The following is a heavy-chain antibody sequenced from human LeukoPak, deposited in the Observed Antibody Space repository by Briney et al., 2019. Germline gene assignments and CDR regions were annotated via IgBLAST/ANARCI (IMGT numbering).Heavy chain of an antibody. D-gene: IGHD2-8*01. J-gene: IGHJ4*02. Sequence: SETLSLTCTVSGGSISSSSYYWGWIRQPPGKGLEWIGSMYYSGSTNYNPSLKSRITISVDTSKNQFSLKLSSVTAADTAVYYCARETPVRPFDYWGQGTLVTVSS. CDR3: ARETPVRPFDY. CDR2: MYYSGST. CDR1: GGSISSSSYY. V-gene: IGHV4-39*07.